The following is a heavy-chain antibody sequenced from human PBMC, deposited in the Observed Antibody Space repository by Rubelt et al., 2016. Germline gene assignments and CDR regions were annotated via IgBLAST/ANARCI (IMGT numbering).Heavy chain of an antibody. CDR3: ARDVGRIVVVPAAHPYWFDP. CDR2: LWFDGSNE. D-gene: IGHD2-2*01. Sequence: VSHLWFDGSNEDYAESVKGRFTISRDNSKNTVSLQMNSLRAEDTALYFCARDVGRIVVVPAAHPYWFDPWGQGTLVTVSS. J-gene: IGHJ5*02. V-gene: IGHV3-33*01.